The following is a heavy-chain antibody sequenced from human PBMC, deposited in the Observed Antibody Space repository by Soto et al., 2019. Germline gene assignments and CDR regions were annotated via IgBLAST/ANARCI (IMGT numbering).Heavy chain of an antibody. CDR1: GYTFTSYG. CDR3: ARDGDYYYDSSGYFPNFDY. Sequence: ASVKVSCEASGYTFTSYGSSWVRQAPGQGLEWMGWISAYNGNTNYAQKLQGSVTMTTDTSTSTAYMELRSLRSDDTAVYYCARDGDYYYDSSGYFPNFDYWGQGTLVTVSS. D-gene: IGHD3-22*01. J-gene: IGHJ4*02. CDR2: ISAYNGNT. V-gene: IGHV1-18*01.